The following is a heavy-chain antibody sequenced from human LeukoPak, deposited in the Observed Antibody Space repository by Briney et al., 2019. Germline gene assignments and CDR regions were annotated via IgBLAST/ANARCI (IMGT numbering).Heavy chain of an antibody. D-gene: IGHD2-21*02. CDR3: TRDFSYCGGDCSTIDY. CDR1: GFTFGDYA. Sequence: GRSLRLSCTASGFTFGDYAMSWVRQAPGKGLKWVGFIRSKAYGGTTEYAASVKGRFTISRDDSKSIAYLQMNSLKTEDTAVYYCTRDFSYCGGDCSTIDYWGQGTLVTVSS. J-gene: IGHJ4*02. CDR2: IRSKAYGGTT. V-gene: IGHV3-49*04.